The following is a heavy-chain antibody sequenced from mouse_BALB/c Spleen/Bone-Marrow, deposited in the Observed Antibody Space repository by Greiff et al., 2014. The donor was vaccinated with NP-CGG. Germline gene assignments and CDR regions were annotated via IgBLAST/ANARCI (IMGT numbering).Heavy chain of an antibody. CDR1: GYSFTSYY. CDR3: ARGRFTTVVATGAMDY. CDR2: IFPGSGNT. V-gene: IGHV1-66*01. Sequence: VQLVESGPELVKPGASVKISCKASGYSFTSYYIHWVKQRPGQGLEWIGWIFPGSGNTKYNEKFKGKATLTADTSSSTAYMQLSSLTSEDSAVYVCARGRFTTVVATGAMDYWGQGTSVTVSS. J-gene: IGHJ4*01. D-gene: IGHD1-1*01.